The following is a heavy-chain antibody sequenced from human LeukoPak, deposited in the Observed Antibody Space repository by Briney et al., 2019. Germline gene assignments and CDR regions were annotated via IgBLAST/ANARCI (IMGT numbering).Heavy chain of an antibody. CDR3: AKVVVAATPSYPLDY. CDR1: GFTFSSYG. Sequence: PGGSLRLSCAASGFTFSSYGMHWVRQAPGKGLEWVAVISYDGSNKYYADSVKGRFTISRDNSKNTLYLQMNSLRAEDTAVYYCAKVVVAATPSYPLDYWGQGTLVTVSS. CDR2: ISYDGSNK. V-gene: IGHV3-30*18. D-gene: IGHD2-15*01. J-gene: IGHJ4*02.